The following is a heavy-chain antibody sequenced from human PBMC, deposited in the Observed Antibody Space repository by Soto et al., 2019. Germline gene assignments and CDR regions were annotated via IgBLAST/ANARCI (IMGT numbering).Heavy chain of an antibody. D-gene: IGHD6-19*01. CDR2: ISNDGDYK. CDR3: ARGRLEVAGYYFDY. J-gene: IGHJ4*02. V-gene: IGHV3-30-3*01. Sequence: QVQLVESGGGVVQPGTSLRLSCAASGFTFSSNALHWVRQAPGKGLEWVAVISNDGDYKYYADSVKGRFTVSRDNSKNTLYLQMNSQRGEDTALYSCARGRLEVAGYYFDYWGQGTLVTVSS. CDR1: GFTFSSNA.